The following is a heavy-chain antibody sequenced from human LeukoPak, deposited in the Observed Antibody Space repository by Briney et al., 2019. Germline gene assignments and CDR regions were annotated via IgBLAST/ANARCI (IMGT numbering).Heavy chain of an antibody. J-gene: IGHJ6*02. CDR1: GLTVSSNC. V-gene: IGHV3-53*01. Sequence: GGSLRLSCAASGLTVSSNCMSWVRQAPGKGLEWVSVIYSGGTTYYADSVKGRFTISRDNSKNTLYLQMNSLRAEDTAVYYCARAHPWGSLRGLGMDVWGQGTTVTVSS. D-gene: IGHD3-16*01. CDR2: IYSGGTT. CDR3: ARAHPWGSLRGLGMDV.